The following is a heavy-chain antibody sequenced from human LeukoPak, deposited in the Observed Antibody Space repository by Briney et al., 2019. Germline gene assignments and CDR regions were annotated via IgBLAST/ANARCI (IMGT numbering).Heavy chain of an antibody. CDR3: ARDNVNYYASDY. J-gene: IGHJ4*02. Sequence: PGGSLRLSCSASGFNFGGYPINWARQAPGQGLEGVGFIRSKALYGTREYAASVEGRFTISRDDSKGIAYLQMNTLKIEDTAVYFCARDNVNYYASDYWGQGTLVTVSS. CDR1: GFNFGGYP. CDR2: IRSKALYGTR. V-gene: IGHV3-49*04. D-gene: IGHD1-7*01.